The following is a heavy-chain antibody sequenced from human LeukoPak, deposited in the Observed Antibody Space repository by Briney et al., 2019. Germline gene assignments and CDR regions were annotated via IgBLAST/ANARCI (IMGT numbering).Heavy chain of an antibody. CDR3: ASGYTYGRDAFDI. Sequence: ASVKVSCKASGYTFTSYGISWVRQAPGQGLEWMGIINPSGGSTNYAQKFQGRVTLTSDTSTNTVYMELSSLRSDDTAVYYCASGYTYGRDAFDIWGQGTMVTVSS. V-gene: IGHV1-46*01. D-gene: IGHD5-18*01. CDR1: GYTFTSYG. J-gene: IGHJ3*02. CDR2: INPSGGST.